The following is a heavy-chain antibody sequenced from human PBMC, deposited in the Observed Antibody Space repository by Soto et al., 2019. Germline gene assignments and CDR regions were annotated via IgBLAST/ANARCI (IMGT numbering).Heavy chain of an antibody. Sequence: PGESLKISCKGSGYSFTSYWIGWVRQMPGKGLEWMGIIYPGDSDTRYSPSFQGQVTISADKSISTAYLQWSSLKASDTAMYYCARHDGDLEWLYPSHMDVWGKGTTVTVSS. CDR3: ARHDGDLEWLYPSHMDV. CDR2: IYPGDSDT. V-gene: IGHV5-51*01. J-gene: IGHJ6*03. D-gene: IGHD3-3*01. CDR1: GYSFTSYW.